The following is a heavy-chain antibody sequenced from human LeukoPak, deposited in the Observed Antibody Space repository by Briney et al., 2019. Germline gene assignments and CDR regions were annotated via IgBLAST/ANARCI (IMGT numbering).Heavy chain of an antibody. D-gene: IGHD3-10*01. CDR2: INHSGST. J-gene: IGHJ4*02. CDR3: ARLWFGELSVFDY. V-gene: IGHV4-34*01. CDR1: GGSFSGYY. Sequence: PSETLPLTCAVYGGSFSGYYWSWIRQPPGKGLEWIGEINHSGSTNYNPSLKSRVTISVDTSKNQFSLKLSSVTAADTAVYYCARLWFGELSVFDYWGQGTLVTVSS.